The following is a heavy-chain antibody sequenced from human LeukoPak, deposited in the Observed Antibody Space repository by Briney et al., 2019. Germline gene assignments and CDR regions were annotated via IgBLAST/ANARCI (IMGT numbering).Heavy chain of an antibody. CDR1: GGSISSSNW. V-gene: IGHV4-4*02. J-gene: IGHJ5*02. Sequence: PSGTLSLTCAVSGGSISSSNWWSWVRQPPGKGLEWIGEIYHSGSTNYNPSLKSRVTISVDTSKNQFSLKLSSVTAADTAVYYCARGGSYYANWFDPWGQGTLVTVSS. D-gene: IGHD1-26*01. CDR2: IYHSGST. CDR3: ARGGSYYANWFDP.